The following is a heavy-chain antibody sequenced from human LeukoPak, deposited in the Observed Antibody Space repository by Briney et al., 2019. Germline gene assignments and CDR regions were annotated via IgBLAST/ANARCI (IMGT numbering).Heavy chain of an antibody. CDR3: ARETAIYYFMGV. Sequence: SETLSLTCTVSGGSISTGGYYWTWIRQHPGKGLEWIGYTFYSGSTSYNPSLKSRVTISVDTSKDQFSLKLSSVTAADTAVYYCARETAIYYFMGVWGKGTTVTVSS. CDR1: GGSISTGGYY. J-gene: IGHJ6*03. V-gene: IGHV4-31*03. CDR2: TFYSGST. D-gene: IGHD2-21*02.